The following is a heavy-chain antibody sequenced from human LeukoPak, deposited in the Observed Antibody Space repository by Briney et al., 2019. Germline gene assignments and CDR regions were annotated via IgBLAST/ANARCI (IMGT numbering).Heavy chain of an antibody. J-gene: IGHJ4*02. Sequence: GGSLRLSCAVSGITLSNYGMSWVRQAPGKGLEWVAGISDSGGSTNYADSVKGRFTISRDNPKNTLYLQMNSLRAEDTAVYFCAKRGIVIRAVIIVGFHKEAYYFDYWGQGALVTVCS. CDR1: GITLSNYG. CDR2: ISDSGGST. D-gene: IGHD3-10*01. CDR3: AKRGIVIRAVIIVGFHKEAYYFDY. V-gene: IGHV3-23*01.